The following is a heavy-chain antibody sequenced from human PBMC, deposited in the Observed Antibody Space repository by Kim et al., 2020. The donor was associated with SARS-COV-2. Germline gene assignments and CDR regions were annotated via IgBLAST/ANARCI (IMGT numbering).Heavy chain of an antibody. CDR2: INHSGST. J-gene: IGHJ6*03. Sequence: SETLSLTCAVYGGSFSGYYWSWIRQPPGKGLEWIGEINHSGSTNYNPSLKSRVTISVDTSKNQFSLKLSSVTAADTAVYYCARVGSEYSYGHYYYYYMDVWGKGTTVTVSS. CDR1: GGSFSGYY. D-gene: IGHD5-18*01. CDR3: ARVGSEYSYGHYYYYYMDV. V-gene: IGHV4-34*01.